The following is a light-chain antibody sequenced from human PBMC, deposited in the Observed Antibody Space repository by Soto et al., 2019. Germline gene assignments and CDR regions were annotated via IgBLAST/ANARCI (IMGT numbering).Light chain of an antibody. Sequence: QSALTQPRSVSGSPGQSVTISCTGTRSDVGGYNYVSWYQQHPGKAPKLMIYDVYKRSSGVPDRFSGFKSGNTASLTISGLQAEDEADYYCCSYAGGYTPVVFGLGTKLTVL. CDR1: RSDVGGYNY. J-gene: IGLJ2*01. CDR2: DVY. CDR3: CSYAGGYTPVV. V-gene: IGLV2-11*01.